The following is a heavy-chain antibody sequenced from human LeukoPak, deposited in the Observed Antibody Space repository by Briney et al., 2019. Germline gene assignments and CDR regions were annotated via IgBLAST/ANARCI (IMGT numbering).Heavy chain of an antibody. CDR2: ISWNSGSI. CDR3: AKVGEQQLADY. J-gene: IGHJ4*02. Sequence: PGRSLRLSCAASGFTFDDYAMHWVRQAPGKGLEWVSGISWNSGSIDYADSVKGRFTISRDNSKNTLYLQMNSLRGEDTAVYYCAKVGEQQLADYWGQGTLVTVSS. CDR1: GFTFDDYA. V-gene: IGHV3-9*01. D-gene: IGHD6-13*01.